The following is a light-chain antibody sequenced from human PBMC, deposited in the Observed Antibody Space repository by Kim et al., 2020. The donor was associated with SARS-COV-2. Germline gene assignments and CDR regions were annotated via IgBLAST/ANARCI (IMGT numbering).Light chain of an antibody. V-gene: IGKV1-39*01. CDR2: AAS. Sequence: GSVGDRVTITCRASQSISTYLNWYQQKPGKAPKLLIYAASTLQSGVPSRFSGSGSGTDFTLTISSLQPEDFAAYYCQQSDSTPLTFGGGTKVDIK. J-gene: IGKJ4*01. CDR1: QSISTY. CDR3: QQSDSTPLT.